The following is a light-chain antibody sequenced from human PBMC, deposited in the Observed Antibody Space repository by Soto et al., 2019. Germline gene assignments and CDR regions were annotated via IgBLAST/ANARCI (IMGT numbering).Light chain of an antibody. CDR2: DVS. J-gene: IGLJ1*01. V-gene: IGLV2-8*01. Sequence: QSALTQPPSASGSPGQSVTISCTGTSSDVGGYNYVSWYQQHPGKAPKLMIYDVSKRPSGVPDRFSGSKSGNTASLTVSGLQAEDEADYYCSPYAGTNIHYVFGTGTKLTVL. CDR1: SSDVGGYNY. CDR3: SPYAGTNIHYV.